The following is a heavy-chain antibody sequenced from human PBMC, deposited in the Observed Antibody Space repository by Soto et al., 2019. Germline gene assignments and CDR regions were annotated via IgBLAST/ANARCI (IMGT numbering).Heavy chain of an antibody. CDR2: INPSGGST. D-gene: IGHD3-16*01. J-gene: IGHJ4*02. V-gene: IGHV1-46*03. CDR1: VYTFTSYY. CDR3: ASGPLRTTWGY. Sequence: QVQLVQSGAEVKKPGASVKVSCKASVYTFTSYYMHWVRQAAGQGLEWMGIINPSGGSTSYAQKFQGRVTMTRDTSTSTVYMELSSLRSEDTAVYYCASGPLRTTWGYWGQGTLVTVSS.